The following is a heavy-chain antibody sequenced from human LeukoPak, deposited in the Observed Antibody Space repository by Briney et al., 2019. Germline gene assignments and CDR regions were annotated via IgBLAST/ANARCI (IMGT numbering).Heavy chain of an antibody. CDR3: ARLTTSAHFHY. Sequence: SETLSLTCTTSGGSIRSKWMNWVWIRQPPGKGLEWIGTIYYSGTTYYNPSLKSRVTISLDTSENQFSLKLSSVTAAHTAVFYCARLTTSAHFHYWGQGTLVTVSS. CDR1: GGSIRSKWMN. J-gene: IGHJ4*02. CDR2: IYYSGTT. V-gene: IGHV4-39*01. D-gene: IGHD3-3*01.